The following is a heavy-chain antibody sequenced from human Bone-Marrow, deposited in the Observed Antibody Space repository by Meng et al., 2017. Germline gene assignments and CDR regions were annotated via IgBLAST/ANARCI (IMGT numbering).Heavy chain of an antibody. Sequence: KVSCKGSGYSFTSYWIGWVRQMPGKGLEWMGIIYPGDSDTRYSPSFQGQVTISADKSISTAYLQWSSLKASDTAMNYCARGGFGELLRRWFDPWGQGTLVTVSS. V-gene: IGHV5-51*01. CDR2: IYPGDSDT. CDR3: ARGGFGELLRRWFDP. CDR1: GYSFTSYW. D-gene: IGHD3-10*01. J-gene: IGHJ5*02.